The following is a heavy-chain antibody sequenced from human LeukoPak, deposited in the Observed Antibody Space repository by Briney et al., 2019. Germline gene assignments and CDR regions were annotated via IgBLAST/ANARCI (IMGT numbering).Heavy chain of an antibody. D-gene: IGHD3-9*01. CDR2: ISYGGSNK. CDR1: GFTFSSYG. CDR3: AKVSYSLRYFDWLSKASYYCMDV. V-gene: IGHV3-30*18. J-gene: IGHJ6*02. Sequence: GGSVTLFCAASGFTFSSYGMHWVRQAPGKGLEWVAVISYGGSNKYYADSVKGRFTNYRDNFKNRLYLQMNSLRAEETAVYYCAKVSYSLRYFDWLSKASYYCMDVWGQGTTVTVSS.